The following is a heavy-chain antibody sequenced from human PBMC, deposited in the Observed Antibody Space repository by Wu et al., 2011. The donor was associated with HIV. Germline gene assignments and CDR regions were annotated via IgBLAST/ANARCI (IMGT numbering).Heavy chain of an antibody. Sequence: QVQLVQSGAEVKKPGSSVKVSCKASGGTFSTYAISWVRQAPGQGLEWMGRIIPIFGTADSAQKFQDRVTITADKSATTVYMELRSLRSEDTAVYYCARSGVSAEYYFYYMNVWGKGTTVTVSS. CDR3: ARSGVSAEYYFYYMNV. J-gene: IGHJ6*03. V-gene: IGHV1-69*14. CDR1: GGTFSTYA. D-gene: IGHD2-2*01. CDR2: IIPIFGTA.